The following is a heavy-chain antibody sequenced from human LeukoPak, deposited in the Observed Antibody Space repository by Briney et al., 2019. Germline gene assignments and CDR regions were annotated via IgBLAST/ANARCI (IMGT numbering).Heavy chain of an antibody. Sequence: GGSVKVSCKASGYTFTSYDINWVRQATGQGLEWMGWMNPNSGNTGYAQKFQGRVTMTRNTSISTAYMELSSLRSEDTAVYYCARVSGAAAGTGGNWFDPWGQGTLVTVSS. V-gene: IGHV1-8*01. J-gene: IGHJ5*02. D-gene: IGHD6-13*01. CDR1: GYTFTSYD. CDR3: ARVSGAAAGTGGNWFDP. CDR2: MNPNSGNT.